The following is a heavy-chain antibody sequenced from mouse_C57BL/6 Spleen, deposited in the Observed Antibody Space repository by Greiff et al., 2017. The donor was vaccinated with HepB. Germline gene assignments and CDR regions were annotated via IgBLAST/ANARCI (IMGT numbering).Heavy chain of an antibody. CDR1: GFTFSDYG. CDR3: ARDRFYAMDY. J-gene: IGHJ4*01. V-gene: IGHV5-17*01. CDR2: ISSGSSTI. Sequence: EVQLQESGGGLVKPGGSLKLSCAASGFTFSDYGMHWVRQAPEKGLEWVAYISSGSSTIYYADTVKGRFTISRDNAKNTLFLQMTSLRSEDTAMYYCARDRFYAMDYWGQGTSVTVSS.